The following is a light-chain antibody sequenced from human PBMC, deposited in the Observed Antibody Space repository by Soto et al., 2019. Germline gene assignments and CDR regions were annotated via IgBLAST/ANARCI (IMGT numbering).Light chain of an antibody. CDR1: SSDVGGYNY. Sequence: QSALTQPASVSGSPGQSITISCTGTSSDVGGYNYVSWYQQHPGRVPKLIIFEVTNRPSGVSIRFSGSKSGNTASLTISGVQPEDEADYYCASYTGSDTLGVVFGGGTKLTVL. J-gene: IGLJ3*02. CDR2: EVT. V-gene: IGLV2-14*03. CDR3: ASYTGSDTLGVV.